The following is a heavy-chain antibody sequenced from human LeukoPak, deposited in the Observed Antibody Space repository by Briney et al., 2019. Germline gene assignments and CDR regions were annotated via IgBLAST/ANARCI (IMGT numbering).Heavy chain of an antibody. V-gene: IGHV1-69*05. CDR2: IIPIFGTA. D-gene: IGHD3-10*01. Sequence: ASVKVSCKASGYTFTSYYMHWVRQAPGQGLERMGGIIPIFGTANYAQKFQGRVTITTDESTSTAYMELSSLRSEDTAVYYCARVPPYYYGSGSYAFDIWGQGTMVTVSS. CDR3: ARVPPYYYGSGSYAFDI. CDR1: GYTFTSYY. J-gene: IGHJ3*02.